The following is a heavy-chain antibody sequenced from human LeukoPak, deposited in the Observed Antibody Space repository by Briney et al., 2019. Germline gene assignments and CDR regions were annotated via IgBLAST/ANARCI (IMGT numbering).Heavy chain of an antibody. CDR2: ISYDGSNK. D-gene: IGHD3-22*01. Sequence: GRSLRLPCAASGFTFSSYAMHWVRQAPGKGLEWVAVISYDGSNKYYADSVKGRFTISRDNSKNTLYLQMNSLRAEDTAVYYCAREGKPRDPVYYYDSSGYYYFDYWGQGTLVTVSS. CDR3: AREGKPRDPVYYYDSSGYYYFDY. J-gene: IGHJ4*02. CDR1: GFTFSSYA. V-gene: IGHV3-30*04.